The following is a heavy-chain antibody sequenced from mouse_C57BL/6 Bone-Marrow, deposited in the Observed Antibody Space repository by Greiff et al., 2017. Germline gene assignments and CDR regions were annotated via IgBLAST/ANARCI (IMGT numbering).Heavy chain of an antibody. CDR1: GYTFTSYG. CDR3: ARSGSGPAWFAY. J-gene: IGHJ3*01. V-gene: IGHV1-81*01. Sequence: VQLVESGAELARPGASVKLSCKASGYTFTSYGISWVKQRTGQGLEWIGEIYPRSGNTYYNEKFKGKATLTADKSSSTAYMELRSLTSEDSAVYFCARSGSGPAWFAYWGQGTLVTVSA. D-gene: IGHD3-2*02. CDR2: IYPRSGNT.